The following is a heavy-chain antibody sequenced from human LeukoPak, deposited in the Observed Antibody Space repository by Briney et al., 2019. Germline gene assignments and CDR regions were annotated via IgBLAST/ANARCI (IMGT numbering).Heavy chain of an antibody. Sequence: SETLSLTCTVSGASVNSYYWDWIRQPPGKGLEWIRCISDSGRTYYNPSLKSLVTISLAPSNNQFSLRLPSVPAADSAMYYCTKGYYEPFDSWGQGNLVTVSS. CDR1: GASVNSYY. V-gene: IGHV4-59*02. J-gene: IGHJ4*02. CDR3: TKGYYEPFDS. D-gene: IGHD3-22*01. CDR2: ISDSGRT.